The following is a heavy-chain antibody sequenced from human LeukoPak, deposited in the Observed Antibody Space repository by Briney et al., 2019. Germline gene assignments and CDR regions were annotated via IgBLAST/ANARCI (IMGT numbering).Heavy chain of an antibody. CDR3: ARGRAVTRDFDY. CDR2: VNYSGST. Sequence: PSETLSLTCVVYGGSFSGYCWTWIRQPPGKGLEWIGDVNYSGSTNYNPSLESRVTISVDTSKSQFSLKLRSVTAADTSVYYCARGRAVTRDFDYSGQGTLVSVSS. V-gene: IGHV4-34*01. J-gene: IGHJ4*02. CDR1: GGSFSGYC. D-gene: IGHD4-23*01.